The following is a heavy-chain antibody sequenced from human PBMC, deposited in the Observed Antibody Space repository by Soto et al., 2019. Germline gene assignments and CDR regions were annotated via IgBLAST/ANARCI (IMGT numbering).Heavy chain of an antibody. CDR2: IYPGDSDT. CDR1: GYSFTSYL. Sequence: PGESLKISCKGSGYSFTSYLIGWVRQMPGKGLEWMGIIYPGDSDTRYSPSFQGQVTISADKSISTAYLQWSSLKASDTAMYYCARRRNPRDGYNDYYYYYGMDVWGHGTTVTPSS. CDR3: ARRRNPRDGYNDYYYYYGMDV. V-gene: IGHV5-51*01. D-gene: IGHD5-12*01. J-gene: IGHJ6*02.